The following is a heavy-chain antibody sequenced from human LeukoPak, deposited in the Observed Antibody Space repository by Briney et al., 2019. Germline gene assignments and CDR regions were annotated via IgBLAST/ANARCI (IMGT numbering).Heavy chain of an antibody. CDR2: IIPIFGIP. CDR3: SRGPQGGGI. J-gene: IGHJ4*02. V-gene: IGHV1-69*04. D-gene: IGHD3-16*01. Sequence: EWIGSIIPIFGIPNYAQNFQGRGTITADKSTSTAYMELSSLRSEDTAVYYCSRGPQGGGIWGQGTLVTVSS.